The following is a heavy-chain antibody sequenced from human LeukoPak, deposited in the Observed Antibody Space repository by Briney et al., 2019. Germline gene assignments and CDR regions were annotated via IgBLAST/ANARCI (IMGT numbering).Heavy chain of an antibody. CDR3: ARIGAYYYDSSGYHAPYDAFGI. Sequence: SGPALVKPTQILTLTCTFSGFSLSTSGMCVSWIRQPPGKALEWLARIDWDDDKYYSTSLKTRLTISKDTSKNQVVLTMTNMDPVDTATYYCARIGAYYYDSSGYHAPYDAFGIWGQGTMVTVSS. D-gene: IGHD3-22*01. J-gene: IGHJ3*02. CDR2: IDWDDDK. CDR1: GFSLSTSGMC. V-gene: IGHV2-70*11.